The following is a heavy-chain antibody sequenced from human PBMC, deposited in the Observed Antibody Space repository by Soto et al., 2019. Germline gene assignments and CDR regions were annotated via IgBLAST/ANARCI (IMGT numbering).Heavy chain of an antibody. Sequence: PGGSLRLSCAASEFSFSSCALNWVRQAPGKGLEWVSAISATGTTTYYADSVKGRFTISRDNSKRTLFLQMDSLSPEDTAVYYCATYSSPFDYWGQGTLVTVYS. V-gene: IGHV3-23*01. CDR1: EFSFSSCA. CDR2: ISATGTTT. J-gene: IGHJ4*02. CDR3: ATYSSPFDY. D-gene: IGHD6-13*01.